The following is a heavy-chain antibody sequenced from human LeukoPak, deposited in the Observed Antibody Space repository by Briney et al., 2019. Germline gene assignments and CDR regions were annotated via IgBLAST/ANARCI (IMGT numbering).Heavy chain of an antibody. CDR2: ISSSSSYI. V-gene: IGHV3-21*01. D-gene: IGHD4-17*01. CDR3: ARATTDYYYYMDV. J-gene: IGHJ6*03. Sequence: GGSLRLSCAASGFTSSSYSMNWVRQAPGKGLEWVSSISSSSSYIYYADSVKGRFTISRDNAKNSLYLQMNSLRAEDTAVYYCARATTDYYYYMDVWGKGTTVTVSS. CDR1: GFTSSSYS.